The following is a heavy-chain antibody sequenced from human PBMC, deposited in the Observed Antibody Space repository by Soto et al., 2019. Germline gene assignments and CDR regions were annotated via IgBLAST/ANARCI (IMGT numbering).Heavy chain of an antibody. CDR1: GGTFSSYA. CDR3: ASQRSYYYDSSGYYGY. V-gene: IGHV1-69*01. Sequence: QVQLVQSGAEVKKPGSSVKVSCKASGGTFSSYAISWVRQAPGQGLEWMGGIIPIFGTANYAQKFQGRVTITADESTSTAYMELSSLRSEDTAVYYCASQRSYYYDSSGYYGYWGQGTLVTVSS. CDR2: IIPIFGTA. J-gene: IGHJ4*02. D-gene: IGHD3-22*01.